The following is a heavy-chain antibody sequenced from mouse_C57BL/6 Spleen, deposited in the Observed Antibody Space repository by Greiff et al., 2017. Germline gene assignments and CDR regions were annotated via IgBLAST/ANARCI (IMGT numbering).Heavy chain of an antibody. J-gene: IGHJ2*01. CDR1: GYSITSGYY. D-gene: IGHD1-1*01. V-gene: IGHV3-6*01. Sequence: EVKLVESGPGLVKPSQSLSLTCSVTGYSITSGYYWNWIRQFPGNKLEWMGYISYDGSNNYNPSLKNRISITRDTSKNQFFLKLNSVTTEYTATSYCARSGDYYYFGYWGQGTTLTVSS. CDR3: ARSGDYYYFGY. CDR2: ISYDGSN.